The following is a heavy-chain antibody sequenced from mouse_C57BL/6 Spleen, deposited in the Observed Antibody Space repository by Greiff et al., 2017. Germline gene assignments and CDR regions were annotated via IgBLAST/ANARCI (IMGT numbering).Heavy chain of an antibody. CDR3: ARGDVYYFDY. CDR2: IYPGDGDT. Sequence: QVQLKESGAELVKPGASVKISCKASGYAFSSYWMNWVKQRPGKGLEWIGQIYPGDGDTNYNGKFKGKATLTADKSSSTAYMQLSSLTSEDSAVYFCARGDVYYFDYWGQGTTLTVSS. J-gene: IGHJ2*01. D-gene: IGHD3-3*01. V-gene: IGHV1-80*01. CDR1: GYAFSSYW.